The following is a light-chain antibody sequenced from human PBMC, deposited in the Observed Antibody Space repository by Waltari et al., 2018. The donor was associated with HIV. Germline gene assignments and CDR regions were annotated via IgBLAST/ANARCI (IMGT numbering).Light chain of an antibody. CDR1: SRDDGGYDY. CDR2: EVN. V-gene: IGLV2-8*01. Sequence: QSALPQPPSASGSPGQSVTLPCTGTSRDDGGYDYVSRYQPPPGQAPKPMISEVNKRPSGVPDRFSGSRSGNTASLTVSGLQAEDEAHYYCSSYAGRNTLLFGGGTKLTVL. J-gene: IGLJ2*01. CDR3: SSYAGRNTLL.